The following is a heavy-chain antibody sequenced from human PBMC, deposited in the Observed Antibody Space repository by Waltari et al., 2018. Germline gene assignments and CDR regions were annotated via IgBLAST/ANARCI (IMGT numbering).Heavy chain of an antibody. CDR3: AREGGYCSSTSCEFFDY. D-gene: IGHD2-2*01. V-gene: IGHV3-21*01. CDR2: ISSSSSYI. J-gene: IGHJ4*02. CDR1: GFTFSSYS. Sequence: EVQLVESGGGLVKPGGSLRLSCAASGFTFSSYSMNWVRHAPGTGLEWGSSISSSSSYIYYADAVKGRFTISRDNAKNSLYLQMNSLRAEDTAVYYCAREGGYCSSTSCEFFDYWGQGTLVTVSS.